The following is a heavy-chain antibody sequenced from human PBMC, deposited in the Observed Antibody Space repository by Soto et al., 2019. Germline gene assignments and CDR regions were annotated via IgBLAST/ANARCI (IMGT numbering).Heavy chain of an antibody. Sequence: QAQLVQSGAEVKEPGASVKVSCKASGHTFTTYYFHWVRQAPGQGLEWMGIINPRGGSTNYAARFQGRATMTRATSTSTMDMEPRSLRYENTAVYYGARETVGEEQPPSWSLDPWGQGTLVTVSS. J-gene: IGHJ5*02. CDR1: GHTFTTYY. V-gene: IGHV1-46*01. CDR2: INPRGGST. D-gene: IGHD1-26*01. CDR3: ARETVGEEQPPSWSLDP.